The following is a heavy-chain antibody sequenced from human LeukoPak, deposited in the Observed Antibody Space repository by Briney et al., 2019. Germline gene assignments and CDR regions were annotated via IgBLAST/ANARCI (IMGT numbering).Heavy chain of an antibody. CDR3: ARVSGGDHFDY. V-gene: IGHV5-51*01. CDR1: GYSFTSYW. D-gene: IGHD6-19*01. J-gene: IGHJ4*02. CDR2: IYHGDSNT. Sequence: GASLKISCKGSGYSFTSYWIAWVRPMSGKGEEWMGIIYHGDSNTRYSPSFQGQVTISADKSISTAYLQWSSLKASDTAMYYCARVSGGDHFDYWGQGTLVTVSS.